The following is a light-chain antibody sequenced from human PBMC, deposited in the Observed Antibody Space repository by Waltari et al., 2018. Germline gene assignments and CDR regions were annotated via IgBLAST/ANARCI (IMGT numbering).Light chain of an antibody. CDR3: CSYAGSSTLV. Sequence: QSALTQPASVSGSPGQSITISCTGTRSDVGSYNLVSWYQQHPGKAPKLMIYEVSKRPAGVADRFSGSKSGNTASLTISGLQAEDEADYYCCSYAGSSTLVVGGGTKLTVL. CDR2: EVS. V-gene: IGLV2-23*02. J-gene: IGLJ2*01. CDR1: RSDVGSYNL.